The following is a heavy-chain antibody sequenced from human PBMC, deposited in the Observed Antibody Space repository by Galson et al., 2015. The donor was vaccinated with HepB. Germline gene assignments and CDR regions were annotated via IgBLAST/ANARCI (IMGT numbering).Heavy chain of an antibody. Sequence: SLRLSCAASGFTFSSYGMHWVRQAPGKGLEWVAVIWYDGSNKYYADSVKGRFTISRDNSKNTLYLRMNSLRAEDTAVYYCARGLVARNLRWFDPWGQGTLVTVSS. D-gene: IGHD2-8*02. CDR3: ARGLVARNLRWFDP. CDR1: GFTFSSYG. V-gene: IGHV3-33*01. J-gene: IGHJ5*02. CDR2: IWYDGSNK.